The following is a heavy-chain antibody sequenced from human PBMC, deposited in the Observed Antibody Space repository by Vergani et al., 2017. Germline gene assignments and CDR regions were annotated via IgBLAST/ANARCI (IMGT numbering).Heavy chain of an antibody. V-gene: IGHV4-61*02. Sequence: QVQLQESGPGLVKPSQTLSLTCTVSGGSISSGDYYWSWIRQPAGKGLEWIGRIYTSGSTNYNPSLKSRVTISVDTSKNQFSLKLSSVTAADTAVYYCASAGDDFWSGYYDMDVWGKGTTVTVSS. CDR1: GGSISSGDYY. CDR3: ASAGDDFWSGYYDMDV. J-gene: IGHJ6*03. CDR2: IYTSGST. D-gene: IGHD3-3*01.